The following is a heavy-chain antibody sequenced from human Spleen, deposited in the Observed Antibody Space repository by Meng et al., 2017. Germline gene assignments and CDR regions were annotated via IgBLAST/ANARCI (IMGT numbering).Heavy chain of an antibody. J-gene: IGHJ4*02. CDR3: ARDEDISAAGKLFGDY. Sequence: QVPRGPAGLVVTSPGASWKASCRASGYPFPDYWLHWVRRAPGQGLEWMGRINPKSGDTHYAQRLQGRVTMTGDTSISTAYMELSGLRSDDTAMYYCARDEDISAAGKLFGDYWGQGTLVTVSS. V-gene: IGHV1-2*06. CDR1: GYPFPDYW. CDR2: INPKSGDT. D-gene: IGHD6-13*01.